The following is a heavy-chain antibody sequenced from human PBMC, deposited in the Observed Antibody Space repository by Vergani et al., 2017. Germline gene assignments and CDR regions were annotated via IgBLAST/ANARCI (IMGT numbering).Heavy chain of an antibody. J-gene: IGHJ6*03. V-gene: IGHV4-39*07. CDR3: ASSRQQGYYYYXMDV. CDR2: IYYSGST. Sequence: QLQLQESGPGLVKPSETLSLTCTVSGGSISSSYYWGWIRQPPGKGLEWIGSIYYSGSTYYNPSLKSRVTMSVDTSKNQFSLKLTSVTAADTAVYYCASSRQQGYYYYXMDVWGKGTTVTVSS. CDR1: GGSISSSYY. D-gene: IGHD6-13*01.